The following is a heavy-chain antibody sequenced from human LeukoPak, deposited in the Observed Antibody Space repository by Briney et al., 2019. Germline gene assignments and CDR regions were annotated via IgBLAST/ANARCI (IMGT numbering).Heavy chain of an antibody. V-gene: IGHV3-21*01. CDR3: ARDRGSDTSGYEDFDY. J-gene: IGHJ4*02. CDR1: GFTFISYS. CDR2: ISSGSSYI. Sequence: GGSLRLSCAASGFTFISYSMSWARQAPGKGLEWVSSISSGSSYIYYADSVNGRFTISRDNARNSLYLLMDSLRAEDTAIYYCARDRGSDTSGYEDFDYWGQGTLVTVSS. D-gene: IGHD3-22*01.